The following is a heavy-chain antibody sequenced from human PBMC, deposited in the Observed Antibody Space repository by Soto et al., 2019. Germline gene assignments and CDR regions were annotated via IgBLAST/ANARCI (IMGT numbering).Heavy chain of an antibody. D-gene: IGHD7-27*01. V-gene: IGHV6-1*01. CDR2: AFYRSTWYN. Sequence: SQTLSLTCAISGDSVSSNSAASNCIRQSPSRGLEWLGRAFYRSTWYNDYAGSVKSLITINPDTSKTQFSLQLNSVTPEDSAVYYCALRRYKEAGSNCCMDVWGQGTTVTV. CDR3: ALRRYKEAGSNCCMDV. J-gene: IGHJ6*02. CDR1: GDSVSSNSAA.